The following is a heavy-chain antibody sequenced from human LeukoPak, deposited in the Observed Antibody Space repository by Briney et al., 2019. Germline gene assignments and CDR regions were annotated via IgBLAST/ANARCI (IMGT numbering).Heavy chain of an antibody. Sequence: GASVKVSCKASGYTFTSYGISWVRQAPGQGLEWMGWISAYNGNTNYAQKLQGRVTMTTDTSTSTAYMELRSLRSDDTAVYYCAREGVIVGATEPLDYWGQGTLVTVSS. V-gene: IGHV1-18*01. CDR2: ISAYNGNT. D-gene: IGHD1-26*01. CDR1: GYTFTSYG. CDR3: AREGVIVGATEPLDY. J-gene: IGHJ4*02.